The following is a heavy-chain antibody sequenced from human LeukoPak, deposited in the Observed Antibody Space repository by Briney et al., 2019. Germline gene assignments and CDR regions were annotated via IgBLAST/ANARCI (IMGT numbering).Heavy chain of an antibody. CDR3: ARVKQLIRGWFDP. CDR2: IYYSGST. V-gene: IGHV4-59*01. J-gene: IGHJ5*02. D-gene: IGHD6-13*01. CDR1: GGSISSYY. Sequence: SETLSLTCTVSGGSISSYYWSWIRQPPGKGLEWIGYIYYSGSTNYNPSLKSRVTISVDTSKNQFSLKLSPVTAADTAVYYCARVKQLIRGWFDPWGQGTLVTVSS.